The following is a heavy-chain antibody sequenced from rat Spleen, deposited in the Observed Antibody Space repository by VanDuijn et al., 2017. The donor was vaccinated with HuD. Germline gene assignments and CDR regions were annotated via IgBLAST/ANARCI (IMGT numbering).Heavy chain of an antibody. V-gene: IGHV5-31*01. CDR3: TTDRPGALMEA. CDR2: INHIGDKT. D-gene: IGHD5-1*01. J-gene: IGHJ4*01. Sequence: EVQLVESGGGLVQPGRSLKLSCVAAGFTFNNRWMTWIRQAPGKGLEWVATINHIGDKTYYPDSVQGRFTVSRDNAKSTLYLQMNSLRSEGTATYYCTTDRPGALMEAWGQGASVTVSS. CDR1: GFTFNNRW.